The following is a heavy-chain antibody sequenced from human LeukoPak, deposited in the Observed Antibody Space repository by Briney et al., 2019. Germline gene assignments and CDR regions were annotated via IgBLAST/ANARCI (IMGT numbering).Heavy chain of an antibody. CDR2: TNPNSGNT. Sequence: ASVKVSCKASGYTFTSYDINWVRQATGQGLEWMGWTNPNSGNTGYAQKFQGRVTMTRNTSISTAYMELSSLRSEDTAVYYCARSPPRYFNWLEQSGWFDPWGQGTLVTVSS. V-gene: IGHV1-8*01. D-gene: IGHD3-9*01. CDR3: ARSPPRYFNWLEQSGWFDP. CDR1: GYTFTSYD. J-gene: IGHJ5*02.